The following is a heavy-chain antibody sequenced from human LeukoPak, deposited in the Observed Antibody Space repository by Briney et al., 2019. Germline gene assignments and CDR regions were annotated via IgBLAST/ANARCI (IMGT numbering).Heavy chain of an antibody. V-gene: IGHV3-30*02. J-gene: IGHJ4*02. CDR1: GFTFSSYG. Sequence: GGSLRLSCAASGFTFSSYGMHWVRQAPGKGLEWVAFIRYDGSNKYYADSVKGRFTISRDNSKNTLYLQMNSLRAEDTAVYYCAKDAEAVAVPFDYWGQGTLVTVSS. CDR2: IRYDGSNK. D-gene: IGHD6-19*01. CDR3: AKDAEAVAVPFDY.